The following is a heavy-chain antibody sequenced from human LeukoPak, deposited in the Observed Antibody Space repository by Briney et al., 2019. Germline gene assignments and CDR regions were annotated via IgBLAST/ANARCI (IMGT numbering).Heavy chain of an antibody. CDR3: ARAAPAAAPRPYYFDY. CDR2: IYYSGST. CDR1: GGSISSYY. J-gene: IGHJ4*02. V-gene: IGHV4-59*01. D-gene: IGHD2-15*01. Sequence: SETLSLTCTVSGGSISSYYWSWIRQPPGKGLEWIGYIYYSGSTNYNPSLKSRVTISVDTSKNQFSLKLSSVTAADTAVYYCARAAPAAAPRPYYFDYWGQGTLVTVSS.